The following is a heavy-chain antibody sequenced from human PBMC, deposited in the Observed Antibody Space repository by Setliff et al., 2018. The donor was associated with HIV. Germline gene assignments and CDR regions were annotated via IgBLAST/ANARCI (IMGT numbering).Heavy chain of an antibody. D-gene: IGHD2-21*01. J-gene: IGHJ5*02. CDR2: MNPKSGNT. V-gene: IGHV1-8*02. CDR1: GYTFSNFD. CDR3: ARGHLDRDYWEDIVGNWFAP. Sequence: GASVKVSCKASGYTFSNFDINWVRQAPGQGLEWMGWMNPKSGNTGYAQKFQGRVTMTSNMFIETAYMELSSLTSEDTAVYYCARGHLDRDYWEDIVGNWFAPWGQGTLVTVSS.